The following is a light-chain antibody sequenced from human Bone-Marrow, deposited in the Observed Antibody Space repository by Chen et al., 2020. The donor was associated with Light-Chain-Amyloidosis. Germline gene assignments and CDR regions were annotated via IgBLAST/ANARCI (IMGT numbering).Light chain of an antibody. CDR3: QQYGTSPLT. V-gene: IGKV3-20*01. J-gene: IGKJ4*01. Sequence: EIVLTQSPGTLYLSPGEGANLSCRASQTISSNYLTWYQQKFGQAPRLLIYGSSIRATGIPDRFTGSGSGTYFTLTINRLDPEDFAMYYCQQYGTSPLTFGGGTKVEIK. CDR2: GSS. CDR1: QTISSNY.